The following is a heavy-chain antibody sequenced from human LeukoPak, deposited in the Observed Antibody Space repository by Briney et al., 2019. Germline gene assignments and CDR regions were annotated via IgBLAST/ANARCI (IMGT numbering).Heavy chain of an antibody. CDR3: ARGTNWSPLDFDY. V-gene: IGHV3-21*04. D-gene: IGHD1-20*01. J-gene: IGHJ4*02. CDR2: ISSDSSSFK. Sequence: GRSLRLSCAASGFTFSSYHFHWVRQAPGKGLEWVSSISSDSSSFKYYAHSVQGRFTISRDNARNSMYLQMNSLRAEDTAVYYCARGTNWSPLDFDYWGQGSLVTVSS. CDR1: GFTFSSYH.